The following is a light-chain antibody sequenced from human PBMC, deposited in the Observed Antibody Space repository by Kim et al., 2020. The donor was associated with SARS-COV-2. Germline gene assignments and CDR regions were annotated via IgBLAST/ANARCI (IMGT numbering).Light chain of an antibody. CDR1: HSVSNNY. V-gene: IGKV3-20*01. J-gene: IGKJ1*01. Sequence: EIVLTQSPGTLSSSPGERTTLSCWAXHSVSNNYLAWYQQKPAQPPRLLIXXASRRATGIPDRFSGSGSGTDFTLTISXLEXEDFAVYYXXXYGSSPTFGXGTXXDXK. CDR3: XXYGSSPT. CDR2: XAS.